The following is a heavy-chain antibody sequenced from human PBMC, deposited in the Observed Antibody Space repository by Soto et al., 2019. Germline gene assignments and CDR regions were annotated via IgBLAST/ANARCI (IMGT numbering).Heavy chain of an antibody. CDR1: GFTFSDYY. Sequence: GGSLRLSCAASGFTFSDYYMSWIRQAPGEGLEWVSAISGSGGSTYYADSVKGRFTISRDNSKNTLYLQMNSLRAEDTAVYYCAKDGVSYYFDYWGQGTLVTVSS. J-gene: IGHJ4*02. CDR2: ISGSGGST. V-gene: IGHV3-23*01. CDR3: AKDGVSYYFDY. D-gene: IGHD3-16*01.